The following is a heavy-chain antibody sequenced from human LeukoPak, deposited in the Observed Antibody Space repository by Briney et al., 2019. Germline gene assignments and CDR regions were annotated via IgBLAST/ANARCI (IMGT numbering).Heavy chain of an antibody. V-gene: IGHV4-61*01. CDR2: IYYSGST. CDR1: GGSISSSSSC. D-gene: IGHD1-20*01. Sequence: SETLSLTCTVSGGSISSSSSCWGWIRPPPGKGLEWNGYIYYSGSTNYYPSLKSRVTMSVDTSKNQCSLKLSSVTAADTAVYYCARDRPKWNDAFDIWGQGTMVTVSS. CDR3: ARDRPKWNDAFDI. J-gene: IGHJ3*02.